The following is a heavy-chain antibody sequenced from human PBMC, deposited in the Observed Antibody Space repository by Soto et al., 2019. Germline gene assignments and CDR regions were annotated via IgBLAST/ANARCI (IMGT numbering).Heavy chain of an antibody. J-gene: IGHJ5*02. Sequence: EVQLVESGGGLVQPGGSRRLSCTATGFTFISHGMNWVRQSPGKGLEWVANIKEDGTTRNYMDSVRGRFTAPRDNAKNSLYLEMNSLRAEDTAVYYCKGVYGMSSWGPGTLVNVSS. D-gene: IGHD6-13*01. V-gene: IGHV3-7*01. CDR1: GFTFISHG. CDR3: KGVYGMSS. CDR2: IKEDGTTR.